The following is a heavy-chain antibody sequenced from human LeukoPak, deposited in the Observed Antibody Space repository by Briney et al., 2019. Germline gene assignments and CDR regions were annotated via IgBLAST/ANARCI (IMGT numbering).Heavy chain of an antibody. Sequence: ASVKVSCKASGYTFTNYYIHWVRQAPGQGLEWMGLINPGGANTNYAQNFQGRVTMTRDTSTSTVYMELSSLRSEDTAIYYCARIRDGYNDAFDFWGQGTVVSVSS. V-gene: IGHV1-46*01. CDR2: INPGGANT. D-gene: IGHD5-24*01. CDR3: ARIRDGYNDAFDF. J-gene: IGHJ3*01. CDR1: GYTFTNYY.